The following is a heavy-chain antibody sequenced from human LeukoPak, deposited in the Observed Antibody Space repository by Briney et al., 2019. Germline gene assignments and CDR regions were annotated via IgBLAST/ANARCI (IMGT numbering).Heavy chain of an antibody. CDR3: ARGMDAFDI. J-gene: IGHJ3*02. V-gene: IGHV3-30-3*01. CDR1: GFTFSGYA. Sequence: GGSLRLSCAASGFTFSGYAMHWVRQAPGKGLEWVAVISYDGSNKYYADSVKGRFTISRDNSKNTLYLQMNSLRAEDTAVYYCARGMDAFDIWGQGTMVTVSS. CDR2: ISYDGSNK.